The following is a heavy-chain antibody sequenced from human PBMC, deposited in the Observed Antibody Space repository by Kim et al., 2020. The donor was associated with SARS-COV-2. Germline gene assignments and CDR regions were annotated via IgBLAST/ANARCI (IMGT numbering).Heavy chain of an antibody. J-gene: IGHJ4*02. CDR3: ARGNYYDSSGYDKSVTPVDY. CDR2: IYYSGST. V-gene: IGHV4-61*01. D-gene: IGHD3-22*01. CDR1: GGSVSSGSYY. Sequence: SQTLSLTCTVSGGSVSSGSYYWSWIRQPPGKGLEWIGYIYYSGSTNYNPSLKSRVTISVDTSKNQFSLKLSSVTAADTAVYYCARGNYYDSSGYDKSVTPVDYWGQGTLVTVSS.